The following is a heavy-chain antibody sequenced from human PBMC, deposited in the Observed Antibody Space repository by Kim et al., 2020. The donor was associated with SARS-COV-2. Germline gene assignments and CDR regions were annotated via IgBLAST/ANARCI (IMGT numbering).Heavy chain of an antibody. V-gene: IGHV3-7*01. CDR3: ARWGSGWDETDNWFDP. D-gene: IGHD6-19*01. Sequence: GGSLRLSCAASGFTFSSYWMSWVRQAPGKGLEWVANIKQDGSEKYYVDSVKGRFTISRDNAKNSLYLQMNSLRAEDTAVYYCARWGSGWDETDNWFDPWGQGTLVTVSS. CDR2: IKQDGSEK. CDR1: GFTFSSYW. J-gene: IGHJ5*02.